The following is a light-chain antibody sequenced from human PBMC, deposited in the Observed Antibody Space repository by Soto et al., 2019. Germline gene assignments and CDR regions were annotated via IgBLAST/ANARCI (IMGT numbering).Light chain of an antibody. CDR3: QQRSNWPIT. CDR2: DAS. V-gene: IGKV3-11*01. Sequence: VLTKAPSTVPLPLGERTTLSFMASQSISSYLAWYQQKPGQAPRLLIYDASNRATGIPARFSGSGSGTDFTLTISSLEPEDFAVYYCQQRSNWPITFGQGTKVDIK. J-gene: IGKJ1*01. CDR1: QSISSY.